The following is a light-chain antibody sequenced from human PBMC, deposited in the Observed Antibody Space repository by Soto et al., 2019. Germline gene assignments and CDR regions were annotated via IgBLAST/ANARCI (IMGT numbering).Light chain of an antibody. CDR3: QQYNNWPSIT. V-gene: IGKV3-15*01. Sequence: EIVMTQSPATLSVSPMEIATLSCMASQSVSSNLAWYQQKPGQAPRLLIYGASTRATGIPARFSGSGSGTEFTLTISSLQSEHFAVYYCQQYNNWPSITFGQGTRLEIK. CDR2: GAS. CDR1: QSVSSN. J-gene: IGKJ5*01.